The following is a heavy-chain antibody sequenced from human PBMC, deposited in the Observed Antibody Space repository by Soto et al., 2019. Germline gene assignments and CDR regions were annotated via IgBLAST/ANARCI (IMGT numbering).Heavy chain of an antibody. CDR3: VRQYYDFWTDYPDFDY. CDR1: GYTCTKYD. J-gene: IGHJ4*02. Sequence: ASVKVSCKASGYTCTKYDISWVRQAPGQGLEWLGLISPNSGRPSYAQKFEGRVTMTTDTSTTTAYLELRSLRSDDTAVYYCVRQYYDFWTDYPDFDYWGQGTLVTVSS. CDR2: ISPNSGRP. V-gene: IGHV1-18*04. D-gene: IGHD3-3*01.